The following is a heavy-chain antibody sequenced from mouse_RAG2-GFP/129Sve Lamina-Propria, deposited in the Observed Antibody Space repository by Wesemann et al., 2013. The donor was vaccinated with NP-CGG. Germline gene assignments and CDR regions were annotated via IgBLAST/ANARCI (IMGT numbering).Heavy chain of an antibody. J-gene: IGHJ1*03. CDR2: ISNGGGST. D-gene: IGHD2-4*01. V-gene: IGHV5-12*01. Sequence: GGGLVKPGGSLKLSCAASGFTFSSYAMSWVRQTPEKRLEWVAYISNGGGSTYYPDTVKGRFTISRDNAKNTLYLQMSRLKSEDTAMYYCARHDYDGYFDVWGTGTTVTVSS. CDR3: ARHDYDGYFDV. CDR1: GFTFSSYA.